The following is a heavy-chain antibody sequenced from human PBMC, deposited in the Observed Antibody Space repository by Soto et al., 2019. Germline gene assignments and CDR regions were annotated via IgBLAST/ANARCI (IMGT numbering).Heavy chain of an antibody. J-gene: IGHJ6*02. D-gene: IGHD1-1*01. CDR2: MNPNSGNT. Sequence: QVQLVQSGAEVKKPGASVKVSCKASGYTFTSYDINWVRQATGQGLEWMGWMNPNSGNTGYAQKFQGRVTMTRNTSISTAYMELRSLRSEDTAVYYCERSREGTYYYYSTDVWGQGTTVTVS. CDR1: GYTFTSYD. V-gene: IGHV1-8*01. CDR3: ERSREGTYYYYSTDV.